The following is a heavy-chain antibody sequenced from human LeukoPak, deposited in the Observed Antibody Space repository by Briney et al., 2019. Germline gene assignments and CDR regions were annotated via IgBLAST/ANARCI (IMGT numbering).Heavy chain of an antibody. D-gene: IGHD2-8*01. Sequence: GGSLRLSCAASGFTFSSYAMSWVRQAPGKGLEWVSAISGSGGSTYYADSVKGRFTISRDNSKNTLYLQMNSLRVEDTAVYYCARASGVTIRPGDYWGQGTLVTVSS. J-gene: IGHJ4*02. CDR2: ISGSGGST. V-gene: IGHV3-23*01. CDR3: ARASGVTIRPGDY. CDR1: GFTFSSYA.